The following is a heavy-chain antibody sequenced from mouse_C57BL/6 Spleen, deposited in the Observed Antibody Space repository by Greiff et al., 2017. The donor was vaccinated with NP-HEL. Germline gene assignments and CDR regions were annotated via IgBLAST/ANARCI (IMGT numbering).Heavy chain of an antibody. CDR1: GFTFSDYG. V-gene: IGHV5-17*01. CDR2: ISSGSSTI. J-gene: IGHJ4*01. D-gene: IGHD4-1*01. Sequence: EVKVVESGGGLVKPGGSLKLSCAASGFTFSDYGMHWVRQAPEKGLEWVAYISSGSSTIYYADTVKGRFTISRDNAKNTLFLQRISRRSEDTAMYYCARTGPYAMDYWGQGTSVTVSS. CDR3: ARTGPYAMDY.